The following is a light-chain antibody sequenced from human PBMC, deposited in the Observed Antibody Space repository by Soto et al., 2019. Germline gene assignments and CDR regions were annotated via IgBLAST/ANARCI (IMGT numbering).Light chain of an antibody. CDR2: NVS. J-gene: IGLJ2*01. CDR1: SSDVGGYNY. V-gene: IGLV2-14*01. Sequence: QSALTQPASVSGSPGQSITISCTGTSSDVGGYNYVSWYQQHPGKAPKLIIYNVSNRPSGVSNRFSGSKSGNTASLTISGLQAEDEGDYYCSSFTSSSTVLFGGGTQLTVL. CDR3: SSFTSSSTVL.